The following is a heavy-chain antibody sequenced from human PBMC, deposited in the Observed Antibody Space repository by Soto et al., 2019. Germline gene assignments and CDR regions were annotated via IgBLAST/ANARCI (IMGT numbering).Heavy chain of an antibody. CDR3: VRGGMWTIVAGFDI. Sequence: QVQLAASGGGVVQPGGSLKLSCGASGFTFGAYAIHWLRQAPGSGPEWVGLITYNGDREYYANSVRGRFTLSRENSKNTAYLQMDSLRPEDAAVYYCVRGGMWTIVAGFDIWGQGTQVSVSS. CDR1: GFTFGAYA. V-gene: IGHV3-30*03. J-gene: IGHJ4*02. CDR2: ITYNGDRE. D-gene: IGHD2-21*01.